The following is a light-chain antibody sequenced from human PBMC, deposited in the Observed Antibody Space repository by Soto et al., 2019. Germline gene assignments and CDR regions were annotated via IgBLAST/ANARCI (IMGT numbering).Light chain of an antibody. J-gene: IGKJ5*01. CDR2: GAS. CDR3: QQRSNWPIT. Sequence: EIVMTHSPATLSVSPCERATLSSRASQSVSSNLAWYQQKPGQAPRLLIYGASTRATGIPARFSGSGSGTEFTLTISSLQSEDFAVYYCQQRSNWPITFGQGTRLEIK. V-gene: IGKV3-15*01. CDR1: QSVSSN.